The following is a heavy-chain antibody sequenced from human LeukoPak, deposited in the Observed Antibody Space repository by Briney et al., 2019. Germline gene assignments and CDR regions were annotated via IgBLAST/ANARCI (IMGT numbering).Heavy chain of an antibody. J-gene: IGHJ4*02. CDR3: SNYSPYDALDY. V-gene: IGHV3-15*01. Sequence: GGSLRLSCAGSGFTFSQDWMSWVRQVPGKGLEWLGLIKNKIDGGTTDYAVTVKGRFTISRDDSKNTLYLQMNSLKTGDTAVYYCSNYSPYDALDYWGQGTLVTVSS. D-gene: IGHD3-3*01. CDR2: IKNKIDGGTT. CDR1: GFTFSQDW.